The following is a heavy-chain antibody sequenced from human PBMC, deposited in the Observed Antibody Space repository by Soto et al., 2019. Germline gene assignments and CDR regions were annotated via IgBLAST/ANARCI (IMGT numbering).Heavy chain of an antibody. CDR3: ARDLVRGVIDY. Sequence: GGSLRLSCAASGFTFSSYGMHWVRQAPGKGLDWVSVIWYDGSNKYYADSVKCRFTISRDNSKNTLYLQMNSLRAEDTAVYYCARDLVRGVIDYWGQGTLVTVSS. V-gene: IGHV3-33*01. D-gene: IGHD3-10*01. CDR1: GFTFSSYG. J-gene: IGHJ4*02. CDR2: IWYDGSNK.